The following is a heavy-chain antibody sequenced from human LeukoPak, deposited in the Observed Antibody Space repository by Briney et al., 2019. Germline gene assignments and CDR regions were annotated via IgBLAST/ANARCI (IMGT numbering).Heavy chain of an antibody. CDR1: GWSFGYFG. CDR3: ARDGVASTDH. CDR2: IQSDGNIQ. Sequence: GGSLRLSCPSCGWSFGYFGMHWVRQAPGKGLEWVAFIQSDGNIQYYEDSVKGRFTISRYNSRKTVDLQMSSLRLDDTTIYLFARDGVASTDHWGQGTLVTVSS. V-gene: IGHV3-30*02. J-gene: IGHJ4*02. D-gene: IGHD5-12*01.